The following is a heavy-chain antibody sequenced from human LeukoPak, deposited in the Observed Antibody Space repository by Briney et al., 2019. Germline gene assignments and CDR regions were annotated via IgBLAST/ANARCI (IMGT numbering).Heavy chain of an antibody. D-gene: IGHD6-6*01. CDR1: GGSISSSNW. CDR3: AAYSSSSHFDY. V-gene: IGHV4-4*02. Sequence: SETLSLTCAVSGGSISSSNWWSWVRQPPGKGLEWIGEIYHSGSTNYNPSLKSRVTISLDTSKNQFSLKLSSVTAADTAVYYCAAYSSSSHFDYWGQGTLVTVSS. J-gene: IGHJ4*02. CDR2: IYHSGST.